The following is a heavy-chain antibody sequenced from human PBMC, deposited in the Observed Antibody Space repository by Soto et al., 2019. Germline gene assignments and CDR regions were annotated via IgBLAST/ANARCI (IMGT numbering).Heavy chain of an antibody. CDR2: ITPSGGNT. D-gene: IGHD2-8*01. CDR1: GFSFSTYA. V-gene: IGHV3-23*01. J-gene: IGHJ6*03. Sequence: EVQLLESGGGLVQPAGSLRLSCAASGFSFSTYAMTWFRQAPGKGLEWVSTITPSGGNTYYADSVKVRFTITRDNSENTLFLHMNSLRAEYTAVYYCAGRYCPNGVCYTNFYYYMDIWGEGTSVTVSS. CDR3: AGRYCPNGVCYTNFYYYMDI.